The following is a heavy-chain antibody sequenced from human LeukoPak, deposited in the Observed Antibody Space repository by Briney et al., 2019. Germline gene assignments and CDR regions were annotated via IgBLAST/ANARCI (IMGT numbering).Heavy chain of an antibody. J-gene: IGHJ4*02. V-gene: IGHV3-7*04. CDR3: VRGRSAIDY. CDR2: IKNDGSED. CDR1: GFTFRTYG. Sequence: PGGSLRLSCAASGFTFRTYGMNWVRQAPGEGLEWVANIKNDGSEDHYVSSVEGRFTISRDNNKNSPYLQLNSLRPEDTAVYYCVRGRSAIDYWGQGTRVTVSS.